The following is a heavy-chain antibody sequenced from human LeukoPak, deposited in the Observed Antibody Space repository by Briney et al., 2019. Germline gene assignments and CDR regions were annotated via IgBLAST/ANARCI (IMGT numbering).Heavy chain of an antibody. CDR2: VYYSGST. V-gene: IGHV4-59*02. D-gene: IGHD2-21*01. J-gene: IGHJ2*01. CDR1: GGSVSSYY. Sequence: ETLSLTCAVSGGSVSSYYWSWMRQPPGKGLEGIGYVYYSGSTNYNPALKSRVTISLDTSENQFSLKLSSVTAADTAVYYCAREANSPTARYWYFDLWGRGTQVTVSS. CDR3: AREANSPTARYWYFDL.